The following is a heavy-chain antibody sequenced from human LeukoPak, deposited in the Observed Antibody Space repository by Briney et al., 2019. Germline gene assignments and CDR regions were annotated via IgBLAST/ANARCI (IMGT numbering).Heavy chain of an antibody. CDR1: GGSISNYY. J-gene: IGHJ3*02. D-gene: IGHD5-18*01. V-gene: IGHV4-59*01. CDR2: IYYSGST. CDR3: ARGPRGYSYGWRAFDI. Sequence: SEALSLTCTVSGGSISNYYLSWIRQPTGKGLEWIGYIYYSGSTNFNPSLKSRVTISVDPSKNQFSLKLSSVTAADTAVYYCARGPRGYSYGWRAFDIWGQGTMVTVSS.